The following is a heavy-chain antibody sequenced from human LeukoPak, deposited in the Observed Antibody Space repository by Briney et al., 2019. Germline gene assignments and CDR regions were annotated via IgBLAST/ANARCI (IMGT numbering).Heavy chain of an antibody. V-gene: IGHV3-23*01. D-gene: IGHD6-13*01. J-gene: IGHJ4*02. CDR2: VSNGGDRT. Sequence: GGSLRLSCAASGFSFSSFDMVWVRQAPGKGLEWVAGVSNGGDRTYHADSVKGRFTISRDNSESALFLQMNSLRAEDTAVYYCAKDAPRSSGWFFLDYWGQGTLVTVSS. CDR1: GFSFSSFD. CDR3: AKDAPRSSGWFFLDY.